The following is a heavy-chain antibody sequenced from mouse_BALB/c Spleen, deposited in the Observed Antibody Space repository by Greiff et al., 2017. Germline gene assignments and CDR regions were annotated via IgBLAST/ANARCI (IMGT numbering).Heavy chain of an antibody. CDR3: ARGLRTGTGDY. D-gene: IGHD4-1*01. Sequence: QVQLQQSGAELAKPGASVKMSCKASGYTFTSYWIHWVKQRPGQGLEWIGYINPSTGYTEYNQKFKDKATLTADKSSSTAYMQLSSLTSEDSAVYYCARGLRTGTGDYWGQGTSVTVSS. J-gene: IGHJ4*01. V-gene: IGHV1-7*01. CDR1: GYTFTSYW. CDR2: INPSTGYT.